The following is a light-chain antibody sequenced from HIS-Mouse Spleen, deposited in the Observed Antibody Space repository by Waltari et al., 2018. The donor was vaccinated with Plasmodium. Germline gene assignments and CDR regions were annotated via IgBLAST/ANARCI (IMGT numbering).Light chain of an antibody. J-gene: IGKJ4*01. V-gene: IGKV3-11*01. CDR1: QSVSSY. CDR3: QQRSNWPRVLT. CDR2: DAS. Sequence: EIVLTQSPATLSLSPGERATLPCRASQSVSSYLAWYQQKPGQAPRLLSYDASNRATGIPARFSGSGCGTDFTRTISSLEPEDFAVYYCQQRSNWPRVLTFGGGTKVEIK.